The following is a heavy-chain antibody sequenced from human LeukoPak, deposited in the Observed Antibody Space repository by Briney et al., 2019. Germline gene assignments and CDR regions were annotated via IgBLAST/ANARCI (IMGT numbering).Heavy chain of an antibody. CDR2: ISWNSGSI. V-gene: IGHV3-9*01. Sequence: GGSPRPSCAASGFTFDDYAMHWVRQAPGKGLEWVSGISWNSGSIGYADSVKGRFTISRDTAKNSLYLQMDSLRAEDTAVYYCARDRNTDFWSGYYTNYFDYWGQGTLVTVSS. D-gene: IGHD3-3*01. CDR1: GFTFDDYA. J-gene: IGHJ4*02. CDR3: ARDRNTDFWSGYYTNYFDY.